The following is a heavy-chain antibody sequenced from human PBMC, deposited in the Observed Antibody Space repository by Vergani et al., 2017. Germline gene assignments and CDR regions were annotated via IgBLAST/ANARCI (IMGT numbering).Heavy chain of an antibody. CDR2: ISYNGDRA. CDR3: AKGGWNYWFDS. J-gene: IGHJ5*01. CDR1: GFTFNDYG. V-gene: IGHV3-20*04. Sequence: EVQLVESGGSLVRPGGSLRLSCAVSGFTFNDYGMTWVRQTPGKGLEWVSSISYNGDRATYRDSVKGRFTVSRDSAKNSLYLQMNNLRAEDTALYYCAKGGWNYWFDSWGQGTLVIVS. D-gene: IGHD1-1*01.